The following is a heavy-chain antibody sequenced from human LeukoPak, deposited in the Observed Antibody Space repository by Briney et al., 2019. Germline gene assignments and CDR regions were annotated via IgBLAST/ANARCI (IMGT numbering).Heavy chain of an antibody. V-gene: IGHV1-2*02. CDR1: GYTFTGYY. D-gene: IGHD3-10*01. Sequence: GASVKVSCKASGYTFTGYYMHWVRQAPGQGLEWMGWINPNSGGTNYAQKFQGRVTMTRDTSISTAYMELSRLRSDDTDVYYCARVGTMVRGVIGYYYYYMDVWGKGTTVTVSS. CDR3: ARVGTMVRGVIGYYYYYMDV. CDR2: INPNSGGT. J-gene: IGHJ6*03.